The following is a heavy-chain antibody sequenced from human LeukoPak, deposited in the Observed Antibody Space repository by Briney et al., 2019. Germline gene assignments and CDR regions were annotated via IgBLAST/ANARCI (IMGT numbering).Heavy chain of an antibody. CDR1: GGSISSYY. V-gene: IGHV4-4*07. D-gene: IGHD3-9*01. Sequence: SETLSLTCTVSGGSISSYYWSWIRQPAGKGLEWIGRIYTSGSTNYNPSLKSRVTMSVDTSKNQFSLKLSSVTAADTAVYYCARGEDVLRYFDPVDYWGQGTLVTVSS. J-gene: IGHJ4*02. CDR3: ARGEDVLRYFDPVDY. CDR2: IYTSGST.